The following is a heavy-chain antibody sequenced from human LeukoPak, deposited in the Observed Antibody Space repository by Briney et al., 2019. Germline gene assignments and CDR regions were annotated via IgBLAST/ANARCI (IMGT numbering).Heavy chain of an antibody. Sequence: SETLSLTCTVSGGSISSSSYYWGWIRQPPGKGLEWIGSIYYSGSTYYNPSLKSRVTISVDTSKNQFSLNLRSVTAADTAVYYCARDSGYAVLDYWGKGTLVTVSS. D-gene: IGHD5-12*01. CDR2: IYYSGST. V-gene: IGHV4-39*07. J-gene: IGHJ4*02. CDR3: ARDSGYAVLDY. CDR1: GGSISSSSYY.